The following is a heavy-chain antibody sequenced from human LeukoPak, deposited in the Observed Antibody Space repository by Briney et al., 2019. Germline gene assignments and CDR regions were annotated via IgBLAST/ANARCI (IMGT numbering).Heavy chain of an antibody. Sequence: SVKVSCKASGGTFSSYTISWVRQAPGQGLEWMGRIIPILGIANYAQKFQGRVTITADKSTSTAYMELSSLRSEDTAVYYCARDSYDSSGYCYFDYWGQGTLVTVSS. V-gene: IGHV1-69*04. D-gene: IGHD3-22*01. CDR3: ARDSYDSSGYCYFDY. CDR1: GGTFSSYT. J-gene: IGHJ4*02. CDR2: IIPILGIA.